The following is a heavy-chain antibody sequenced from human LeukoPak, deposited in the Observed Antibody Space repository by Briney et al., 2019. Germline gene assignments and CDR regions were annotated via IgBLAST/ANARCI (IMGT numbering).Heavy chain of an antibody. V-gene: IGHV4-4*07. D-gene: IGHD3-3*01. CDR1: GGSISSCY. Sequence: SETLSLTCTVSGGSISSCYWSWIRQPAGKGLEWIGRIYTSGSTNYNPSLKSRVTMSVDTSKNQFSLKLSSATAADTAVYYCARDDTIFGVVTKDYYYYYMDVWGKGTTVTVSS. CDR2: IYTSGST. J-gene: IGHJ6*03. CDR3: ARDDTIFGVVTKDYYYYYMDV.